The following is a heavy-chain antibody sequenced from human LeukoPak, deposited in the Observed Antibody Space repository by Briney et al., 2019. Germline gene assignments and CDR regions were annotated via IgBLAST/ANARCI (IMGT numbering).Heavy chain of an antibody. CDR2: IYYSGST. CDR3: ARGLQNHGDAQGPVDYYYYMDV. J-gene: IGHJ6*03. CDR1: GGSISSYY. Sequence: PSETLSLTCTVSGGSISSYYWSWIRQPPGKGLEWIGYIYYSGSTNYNPSLKSRVTISVDTSKNQFSLKLSSVTAADTAVYYCARGLQNHGDAQGPVDYYYYMDVWGKGTTVTVSS. V-gene: IGHV4-59*01. D-gene: IGHD4-17*01.